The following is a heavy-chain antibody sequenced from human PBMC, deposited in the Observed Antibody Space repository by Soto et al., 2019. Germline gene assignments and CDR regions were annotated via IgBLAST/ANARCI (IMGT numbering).Heavy chain of an antibody. V-gene: IGHV3-21*01. CDR1: GFTFTRYS. D-gene: IGHD1-1*01. CDR3: ARSGDNFNVLDY. Sequence: GSLRLSCAASGFTFTRYSMSWVRQAPGRGLEWISYSSNSGTFARYATSVKGRFSISRDNANNSLYLEMNSLRVEDTAVYYCARSGDNFNVLDYWGQGTPVTVSS. J-gene: IGHJ4*02. CDR2: SSNSGTFA.